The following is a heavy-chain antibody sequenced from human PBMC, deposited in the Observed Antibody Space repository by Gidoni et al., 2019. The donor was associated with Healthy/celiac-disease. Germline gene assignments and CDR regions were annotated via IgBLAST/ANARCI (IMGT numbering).Heavy chain of an antibody. Sequence: QVQLVQSGAEVKKPGASVKVSCTASGYTFTSYDMHWVRQAPGQGPEWMGITNPSVGSTSYAQQFQGRVTMTRDTSTRTVYMELSSLRSEDTAVYYCASDGEVISNGLFDYWGQGTLVTVSS. CDR1: GYTFTSYD. D-gene: IGHD3-22*01. J-gene: IGHJ4*02. CDR3: ASDGEVISNGLFDY. V-gene: IGHV1-46*01. CDR2: TNPSVGST.